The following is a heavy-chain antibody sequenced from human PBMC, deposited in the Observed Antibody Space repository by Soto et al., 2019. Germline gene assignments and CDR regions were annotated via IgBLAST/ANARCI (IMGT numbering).Heavy chain of an antibody. J-gene: IGHJ3*02. CDR1: GYTLSSYG. D-gene: IGHD4-17*01. CDR2: NSGYSGDT. CDR3: ARDLTTVTIRDAFDI. Sequence: ASVKVSCKTSGYTLSSYGISWVRQAPGQGLEWMGWNSGYSGDTNYAETLQGRVTMTTDTSTSTAYMELRSLRSDDTAVYYCARDLTTVTIRDAFDIWGQGTMVTVS. V-gene: IGHV1-18*01.